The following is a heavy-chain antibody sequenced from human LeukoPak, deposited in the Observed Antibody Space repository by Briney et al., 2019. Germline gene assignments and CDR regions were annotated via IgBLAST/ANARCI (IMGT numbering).Heavy chain of an antibody. D-gene: IGHD3-10*01. V-gene: IGHV4-4*07. CDR2: IYTSGST. CDR1: GGSISSYY. CDR3: AGNLLTYYYGSGGFDP. J-gene: IGHJ5*02. Sequence: SETLSLTCTVSGGSISSYYWSWIRQPAGQGLEWIGRIYTSGSTNYNPSLKSRVTMSVDASKNQFSLKLSSVTAADTAVYYCAGNLLTYYYGSGGFDPWGQGTLVTVSS.